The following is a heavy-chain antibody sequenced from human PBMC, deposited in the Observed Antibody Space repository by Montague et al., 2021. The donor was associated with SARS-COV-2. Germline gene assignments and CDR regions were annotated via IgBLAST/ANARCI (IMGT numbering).Heavy chain of an antibody. Sequence: SETLSLTCTVSGGSTASHYWNWIRQSPGKRPEWIGYVYYNGDTKYNPSLQSRVTIPIDTSGNHLSLRLNSVTAADTAVYFCARGWAFDPWGQGRLVTVST. D-gene: IGHD6-19*01. J-gene: IGHJ3*01. CDR2: VYYNGDT. V-gene: IGHV4-59*08. CDR1: GGSTASHY. CDR3: ARGWAFDP.